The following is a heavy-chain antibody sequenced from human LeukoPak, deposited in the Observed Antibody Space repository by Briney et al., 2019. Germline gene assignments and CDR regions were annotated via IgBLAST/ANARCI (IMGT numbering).Heavy chain of an antibody. CDR2: IFPSGGEI. D-gene: IGHD3-22*01. Sequence: ETLSLTCAVYGGSFSGYYWSWIRQPPGKGLEWVSSIFPSGGEIHYADSVRGRFTISRDNSKSTLSLQMNSLKTEDTAVYYCTTAGYYYDSSGYDYWGQGTLVTVSS. J-gene: IGHJ4*02. V-gene: IGHV3-53*01. CDR1: GGSFSGYY. CDR3: TTAGYYYDSSGYDY.